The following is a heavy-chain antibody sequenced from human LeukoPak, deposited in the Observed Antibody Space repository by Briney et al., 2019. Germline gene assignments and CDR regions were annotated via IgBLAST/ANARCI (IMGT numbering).Heavy chain of an antibody. CDR1: GGSIRSSDYY. V-gene: IGHV4-39*01. D-gene: IGHD3-16*01. J-gene: IGHJ4*02. CDR2: VFYSGTA. CDR3: ARHVDGFSYAFPRYYFDF. Sequence: SETLSLTCSVSGGSIRSSDYYWGWIRQPPGKGLEWIGNVFYSGTAHSNPSLKSRVTMSADTSKNQFSLKLNSVTAADTAVYYCARHVDGFSYAFPRYYFDFWGQGSLVIVSS.